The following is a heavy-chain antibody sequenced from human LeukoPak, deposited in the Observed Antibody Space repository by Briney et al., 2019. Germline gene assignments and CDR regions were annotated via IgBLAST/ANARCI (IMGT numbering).Heavy chain of an antibody. J-gene: IGHJ4*02. D-gene: IGHD2-21*02. CDR2: INPNSGGT. CDR3: ASVLYCGADCYSGRYFFDY. CDR1: GYTFTGYY. V-gene: IGHV1-2*02. Sequence: ASVKVSCKASGYTFTGYYMHWVRQAPGQGLEWMGWINPNSGGTNYAQKFLGRVTMTRDTSISTAYMELSRLRSDDTAVYYCASVLYCGADCYSGRYFFDYWGQGTLVTVSS.